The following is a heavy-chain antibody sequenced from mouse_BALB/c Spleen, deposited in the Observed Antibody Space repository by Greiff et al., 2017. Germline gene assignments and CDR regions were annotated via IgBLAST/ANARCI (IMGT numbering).Heavy chain of an antibody. CDR3: TRDPSMITTAWFAY. D-gene: IGHD2-4*01. J-gene: IGHJ3*01. V-gene: IGHV5-6-4*01. CDR2: ISSGGSYT. Sequence: EVMLVESGGGLVKPGGSLKLSCAASGFTFSSYTMSWVRQTPEKRLEWVATISSGGSYTYYPDSVKGRFTISRDNAKNTLYLQMSSLKSEDTAMYYCTRDPSMITTAWFAYWGQGTLVTVSA. CDR1: GFTFSSYT.